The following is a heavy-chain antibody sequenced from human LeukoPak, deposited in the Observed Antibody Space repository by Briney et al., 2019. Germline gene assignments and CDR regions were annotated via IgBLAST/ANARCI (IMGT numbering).Heavy chain of an antibody. Sequence: PGGSLRLSCAASGFTFSSYAMNWVRQAPGKGLEWVSISGSGGDTYYADSVKGRFTISRDNSKNTLYLQMNSLRAEDTAVYYCARDGQGILTGRIPIDYWGRGTLVTVSS. V-gene: IGHV3-23*01. CDR2: SGSGGDT. CDR3: ARDGQGILTGRIPIDY. D-gene: IGHD3-9*01. J-gene: IGHJ4*02. CDR1: GFTFSSYA.